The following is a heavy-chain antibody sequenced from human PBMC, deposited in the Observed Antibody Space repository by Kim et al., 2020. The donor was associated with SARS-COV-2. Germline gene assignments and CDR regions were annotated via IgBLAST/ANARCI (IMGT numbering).Heavy chain of an antibody. Sequence: SQTLSLTCAISGDSVSSNSAAWNWIRQSPSRGLEWLGRTYYRSKWYNDYAVSVKSRITINPDTSKNQFSLQLNSVTPEDTAVYYCARDRLRTGKTIAGVNWFDPWGQGTLVTVSS. CDR3: ARDRLRTGKTIAGVNWFDP. D-gene: IGHD6-13*01. CDR1: GDSVSSNSAA. V-gene: IGHV6-1*01. J-gene: IGHJ5*02. CDR2: TYYRSKWYN.